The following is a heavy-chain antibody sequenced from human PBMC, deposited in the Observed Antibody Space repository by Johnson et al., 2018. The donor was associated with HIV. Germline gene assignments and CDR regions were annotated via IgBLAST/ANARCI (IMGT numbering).Heavy chain of an antibody. V-gene: IGHV3-20*04. D-gene: IGHD3-16*01. Sequence: MQLVESGGGVVRPGGSLRLSCAPSGFNFDDYGMSWVRQAPGKGLEWVSNINWNGDRTGYADSVKGRFTISRDNANNSLYVQMNSLRAEDTTVYYCARGRGALDIWGQGTMVTVSS. CDR3: ARGRGALDI. CDR1: GFNFDDYG. J-gene: IGHJ3*02. CDR2: INWNGDRT.